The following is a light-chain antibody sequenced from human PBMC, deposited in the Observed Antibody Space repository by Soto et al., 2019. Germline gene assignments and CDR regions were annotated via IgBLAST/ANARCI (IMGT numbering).Light chain of an antibody. CDR3: QQYNNWPKM. J-gene: IGKJ1*01. V-gene: IGKV3-15*01. CDR2: GAS. Sequence: EIVMTQSPATLSVSPGERATLSCRASQGVSNNLAWYQQKPGQSPRLLIYGASTRATGIPARFSGSGSGTEFTLTISSLQSEDFAVYYCQQYNNWPKMFGQGTKVEIK. CDR1: QGVSNN.